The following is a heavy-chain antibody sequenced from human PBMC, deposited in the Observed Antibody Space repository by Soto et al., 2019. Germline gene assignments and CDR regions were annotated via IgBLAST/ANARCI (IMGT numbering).Heavy chain of an antibody. CDR3: ARHPRYFSYYHYMDV. J-gene: IGHJ6*03. CDR2: IYYSGST. Sequence: SETLSLTCTVSGGSISSSSYYWGWLRQPPGKGLEWIGSIYYSGSTYYNPSLKSRVTISVDSSKSQFSLKLSSVTAADTAVYYCARHPRYFSYYHYMDVWGKGTTVTVSS. D-gene: IGHD3-9*01. V-gene: IGHV4-39*01. CDR1: GGSISSSSYY.